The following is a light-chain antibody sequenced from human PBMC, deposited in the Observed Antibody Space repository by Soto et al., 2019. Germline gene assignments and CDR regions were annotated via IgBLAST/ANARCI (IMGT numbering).Light chain of an antibody. Sequence: EIVMTQSPATLSVSPGERATLSCRASQSVSSNLAWYQQKPGQAPRLLIYGASHRATGIPARFSGSGSGTEFTLTISSLQSEDFAVYCCQQYNNWITFGQGTRLEIK. J-gene: IGKJ5*01. CDR1: QSVSSN. CDR3: QQYNNWIT. CDR2: GAS. V-gene: IGKV3-15*01.